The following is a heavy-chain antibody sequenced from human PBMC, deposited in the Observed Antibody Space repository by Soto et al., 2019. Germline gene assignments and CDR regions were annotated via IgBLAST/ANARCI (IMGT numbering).Heavy chain of an antibody. CDR1: GASISSYF. J-gene: IGHJ5*02. CDR3: AREAGPDRWFDP. V-gene: IGHV4-4*07. D-gene: IGHD6-19*01. Sequence: PSEILSLTCTVSGASISSYFWTWIRQPAGKGLDWIGRISTSGTTNYNPSLKSRVTMSVDTSKNHFSLNLSSVTAADTAVYYCAREAGPDRWFDPWGQGTLVTVSS. CDR2: ISTSGTT.